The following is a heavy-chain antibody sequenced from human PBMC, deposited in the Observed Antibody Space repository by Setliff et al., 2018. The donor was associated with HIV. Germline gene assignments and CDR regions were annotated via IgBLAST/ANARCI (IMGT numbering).Heavy chain of an antibody. CDR3: ARDRAFDI. J-gene: IGHJ3*02. CDR1: GGTFSSYA. CDR2: IIPILGIA. Sequence: RASVKVSCKASGGTFSSYAISWVRQAPGQELEWMGGIIPILGIANYAQKFQGRVTITADKSTSTAYMELSSLRSEDTAVYYCARDRAFDIWGQGTMVTVSS. V-gene: IGHV1-69*10.